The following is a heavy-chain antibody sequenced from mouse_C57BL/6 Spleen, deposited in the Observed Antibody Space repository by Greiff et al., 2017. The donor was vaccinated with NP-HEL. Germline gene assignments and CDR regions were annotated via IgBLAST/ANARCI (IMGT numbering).Heavy chain of an antibody. J-gene: IGHJ1*03. V-gene: IGHV3-8*01. CDR3: ASYSDYYGSSFGYFDV. CDR2: ISYSGST. Sequence: EVKLLESGPGLAKPSQTLSLTCSVTGYSITSDYWNWIRKFPGNKLEYMGYISYSGSTYYTPSLKSRISITRDTSKNQYYLQLNSVTTEDTATYYGASYSDYYGSSFGYFDVWGTGTTVTVSS. D-gene: IGHD1-1*01. CDR1: GYSITSDY.